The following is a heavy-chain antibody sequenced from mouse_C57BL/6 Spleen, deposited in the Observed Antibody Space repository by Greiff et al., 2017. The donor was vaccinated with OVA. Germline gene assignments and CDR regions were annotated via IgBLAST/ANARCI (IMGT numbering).Heavy chain of an antibody. J-gene: IGHJ1*03. Sequence: VQLKESGGGLVRPGGSLKLSCAASGFTFSSYAMSWVRQTPEKRLEWVATISAGGSYTYYPDNVKGRFTISRDNAKNNLYLQMSHLKSEDTAMYYCARDLSYWYFDVWGTGTTVTVSS. CDR1: GFTFSSYA. CDR3: ARDLSYWYFDV. V-gene: IGHV5-4*01. CDR2: ISAGGSYT.